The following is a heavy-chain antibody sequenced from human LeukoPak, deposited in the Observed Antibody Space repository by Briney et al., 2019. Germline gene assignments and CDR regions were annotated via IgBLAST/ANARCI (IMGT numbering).Heavy chain of an antibody. J-gene: IGHJ4*02. V-gene: IGHV3-30*03. D-gene: IGHD7-27*01. Sequence: GGYLSLLRVTCTFNFYNHGMHCVGQAPGRGGEGGAVIAAHGGVKHYANSVKGRFIHSSDDSKNTLYLQINNVIVQDTAVYYCVREANWGQWYFDHWGQGTPVTVSS. CDR3: VREANWGQWYFDH. CDR1: TFNFYNHG. CDR2: IAAHGGVK.